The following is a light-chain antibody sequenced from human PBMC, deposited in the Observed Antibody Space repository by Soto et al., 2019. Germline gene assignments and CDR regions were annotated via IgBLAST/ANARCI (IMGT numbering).Light chain of an antibody. CDR3: AAWDDSLNGFYV. V-gene: IGLV3-21*02. CDR2: DDS. J-gene: IGLJ1*01. Sequence: SYELTQPPSVSVAPGQTARITCGGNRIGSKSVHWFQQKPGQAPVLVVHDDSDRPSGIPERFSGSKSGTSASLAISGLQSEDEADYYCAAWDDSLNGFYVFGTGTKLTVL. CDR1: RIGSKS.